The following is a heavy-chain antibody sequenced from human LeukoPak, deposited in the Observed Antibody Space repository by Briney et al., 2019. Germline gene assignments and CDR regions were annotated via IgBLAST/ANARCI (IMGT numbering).Heavy chain of an antibody. CDR3: ARLRIGVTYYYYAMDV. V-gene: IGHV4-59*08. CDR2: IYYSGST. D-gene: IGHD3-10*01. J-gene: IGHJ6*02. CDR1: SGSIGSYY. Sequence: SETLSLTCTVSSGSIGSYYWSWIRQPPGKGLEWIGYIYYSGSTHYNPSLKSRVTISVDTSKNQFSLKLTSVTAADTAVYYCARLRIGVTYYYYAMDVWGQGTTVTVSS.